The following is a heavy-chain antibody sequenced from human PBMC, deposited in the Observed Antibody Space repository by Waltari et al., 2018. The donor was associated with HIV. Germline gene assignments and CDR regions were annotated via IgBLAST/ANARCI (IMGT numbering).Heavy chain of an antibody. CDR3: ARMGLMMYAIGAFDI. CDR2: IKQEGREK. J-gene: IGHJ3*02. D-gene: IGHD2-8*01. V-gene: IGHV3-7*01. CDR1: GFTFSLYW. Sequence: EVQLVESGGGLVQPGGSLRLSCAASGFTFSLYWMSWVRQAAGKGCGWVPNIKQEGREKHYVDSVKGRFTISRDNAKKSLYLQMNSLRAEDTAVYYCARMGLMMYAIGAFDIWGQGTMVTVSS.